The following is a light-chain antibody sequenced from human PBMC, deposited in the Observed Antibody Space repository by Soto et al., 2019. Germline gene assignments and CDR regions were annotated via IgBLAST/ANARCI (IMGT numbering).Light chain of an antibody. J-gene: IGKJ1*01. Sequence: EIVLTQSPATLSLSPGERATLSCRASQSVSRYLVWYQQKPGQAPRLLIYDTSNRATGIPARFSGSGSGTDFTLTISSLEPEDFAVYYCQHRSTWPTAFGQGTQVEI. CDR2: DTS. V-gene: IGKV3-11*01. CDR3: QHRSTWPTA. CDR1: QSVSRY.